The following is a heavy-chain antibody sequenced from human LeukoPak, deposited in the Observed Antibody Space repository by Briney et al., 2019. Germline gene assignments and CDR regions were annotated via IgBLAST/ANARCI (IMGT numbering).Heavy chain of an antibody. V-gene: IGHV3-23*01. CDR2: ISGGGATT. J-gene: IGHJ4*02. Sequence: GGSLRLSCAASGFTFSSYAMSWVRQAPGKGLEWVSDISGGGATTFCADSVKGRFTISRDNSKNTLYLQLSSLRAEDTAVYYCAKSTGYSTTGRDFDSWGRGTLVTVSS. CDR3: AKSTGYSTTGRDFDS. CDR1: GFTFSSYA. D-gene: IGHD6-13*01.